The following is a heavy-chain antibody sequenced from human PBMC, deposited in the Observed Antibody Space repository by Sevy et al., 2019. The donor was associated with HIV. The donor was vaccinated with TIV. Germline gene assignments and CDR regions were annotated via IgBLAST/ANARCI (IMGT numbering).Heavy chain of an antibody. CDR2: MYYSGST. J-gene: IGHJ4*02. D-gene: IGHD1-1*01. CDR1: GGSISNYF. V-gene: IGHV4-59*01. CDR3: ARESKGATGDFDY. Sequence: SETLSLTCTVSGGSISNYFWSWIRQPPGKGLEWIGYMYYSGSTNYNPSLKSRVTISLDTSKNQFSLKLRSVTAADTAVYYCARESKGATGDFDYWGQGTLVTVSS.